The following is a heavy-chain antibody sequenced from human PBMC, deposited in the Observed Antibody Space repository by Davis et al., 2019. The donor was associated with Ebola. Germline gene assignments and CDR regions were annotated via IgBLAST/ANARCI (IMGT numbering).Heavy chain of an antibody. CDR3: AKGSGSGSYPGRTVDH. CDR2: ITGDGSDT. J-gene: IGHJ4*02. CDR1: GFTFSSYA. Sequence: GESLKISCAASGFTFSSYAMSWVRQALGKGLELVSIITGDGSDTMYADSVKGRFTISRDSSKNTLYLQMNSLRVDDTAVYYCAKGSGSGSYPGRTVDHWGQGTLVTVSS. D-gene: IGHD3-10*01. V-gene: IGHV3-23*01.